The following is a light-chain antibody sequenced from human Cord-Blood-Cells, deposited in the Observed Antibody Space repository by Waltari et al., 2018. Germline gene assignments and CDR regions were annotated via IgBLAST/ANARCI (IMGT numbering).Light chain of an antibody. CDR1: SSDVGGYHY. CDR3: SSYTSSSTWV. Sequence: QSALTQPASVSGSPGQSITISCTGTSSDVGGYHYFSWYQQHPGKAPQLMIYDVSNRPSGVSNRFSGSKTGNTASLTISGLQAEDEADYYCSSYTSSSTWVFGGGTKLTVL. V-gene: IGLV2-14*03. CDR2: DVS. J-gene: IGLJ3*02.